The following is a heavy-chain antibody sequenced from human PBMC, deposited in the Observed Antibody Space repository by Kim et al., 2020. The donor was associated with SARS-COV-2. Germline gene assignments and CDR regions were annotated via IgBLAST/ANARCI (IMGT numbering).Heavy chain of an antibody. D-gene: IGHD3-9*01. J-gene: IGHJ4*02. Sequence: GGSLRLSCAASGFTFSSYAMSWVRQAPGKGLEWVSAISGSGGSTYYADSVKGRFTISRDNSKNTLYLQMNSLRAEDTAVYYCAKDGRPVSRLLRYFDWLLYFDYWGQGTLVTVSS. CDR2: ISGSGGST. V-gene: IGHV3-23*01. CDR1: GFTFSSYA. CDR3: AKDGRPVSRLLRYFDWLLYFDY.